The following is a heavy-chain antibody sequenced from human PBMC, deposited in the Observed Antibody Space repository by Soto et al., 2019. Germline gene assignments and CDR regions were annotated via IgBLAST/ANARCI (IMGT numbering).Heavy chain of an antibody. V-gene: IGHV5-51*01. Sequence: GESLKISCKGSGYSFTNYWIGWVRQMPGKGLEWMGIIYPGDSDTRYSPSFQGQVGISADKSISTAYLQWSSLKASDTAMYYCARHGVGDILTGQPDYWGQGTLVTVSS. CDR1: GYSFTNYW. D-gene: IGHD3-9*01. J-gene: IGHJ4*02. CDR3: ARHGVGDILTGQPDY. CDR2: IYPGDSDT.